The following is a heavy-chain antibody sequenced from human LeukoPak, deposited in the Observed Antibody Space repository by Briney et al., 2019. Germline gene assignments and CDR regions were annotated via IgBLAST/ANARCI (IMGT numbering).Heavy chain of an antibody. J-gene: IGHJ6*04. CDR3: GRSGSYDVLSGYYMYGMDV. V-gene: IGHV1-69*13. CDR1: GGTFSRYG. CDR2: IIPIFCTK. Sequence: SVKVSYKVSGGTFSRYGISWVRQAPGQGLEWMGRIIPIFCTKNYAQKFQGRVTITADESTSTVYMELSSLRSADTAIYYCGRSGSYDVLSGYYMYGMDVWGKGTTVIVSS. D-gene: IGHD3-3*01.